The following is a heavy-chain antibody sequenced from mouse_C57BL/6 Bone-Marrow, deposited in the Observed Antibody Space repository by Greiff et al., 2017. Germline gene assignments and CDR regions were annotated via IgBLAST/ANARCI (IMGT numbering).Heavy chain of an antibody. J-gene: IGHJ1*03. D-gene: IGHD1-1*01. Sequence: EVKLVESGGGLVQSGRSLRLSCATSGFTFSDFYMEWVRQAPGKGLEWIAASRNKANDYTTEYSASVKGRFIVSRDTSQSILYLQMNALRAEDTAIYYCARDGYYGSSRYWYFDVWGTGTTVTVSS. CDR1: GFTFSDFY. V-gene: IGHV7-1*01. CDR3: ARDGYYGSSRYWYFDV. CDR2: SRNKANDYTT.